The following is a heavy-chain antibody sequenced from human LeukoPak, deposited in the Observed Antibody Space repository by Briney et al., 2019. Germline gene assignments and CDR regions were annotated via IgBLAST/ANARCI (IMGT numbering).Heavy chain of an antibody. CDR3: ARHGITMVRGVTFDY. D-gene: IGHD3-10*01. Sequence: SETLSLTCTVSGGSISSGDYYWSWIRQPPGKGLERIGYIYYSGSTYYNPSLKSRVTISVDTSKNQFSLKLSSVTAADTAVYYCARHGITMVRGVTFDYWGQGTLVTVSS. J-gene: IGHJ4*02. CDR1: GGSISSGDYY. CDR2: IYYSGST. V-gene: IGHV4-30-4*08.